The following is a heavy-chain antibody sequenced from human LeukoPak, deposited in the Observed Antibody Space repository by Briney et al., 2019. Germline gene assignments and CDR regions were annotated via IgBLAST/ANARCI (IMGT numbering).Heavy chain of an antibody. CDR2: ISWNSGRL. D-gene: IGHD2-2*01. Sequence: PGGSLRLSCAASGFTFDDYAMHWVRQAPGKGLEWVSGISWNSGRLVYADSVKGRFTISRDNSKNTLYLQMNSLRAEDTAVYYCANRIECTSCTGGGYWGQGTLVTVSS. J-gene: IGHJ4*02. CDR1: GFTFDDYA. CDR3: ANRIECTSCTGGGY. V-gene: IGHV3-9*01.